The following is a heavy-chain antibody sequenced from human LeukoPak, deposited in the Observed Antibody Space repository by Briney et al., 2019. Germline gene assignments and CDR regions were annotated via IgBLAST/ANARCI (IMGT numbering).Heavy chain of an antibody. V-gene: IGHV3-23*01. D-gene: IGHD4-23*01. CDR3: AKRGNYGGNSGFDP. Sequence: GGSLRLSCAASGFIFSSYARSWVRQPPGKGLEGVSAISGSGGSTYYADSVKGRLTISRDNSKNTLYLQMNSLRAEDTAVYYCAKRGNYGGNSGFDPWGQGTLVTVSS. CDR1: GFIFSSYA. J-gene: IGHJ5*02. CDR2: ISGSGGST.